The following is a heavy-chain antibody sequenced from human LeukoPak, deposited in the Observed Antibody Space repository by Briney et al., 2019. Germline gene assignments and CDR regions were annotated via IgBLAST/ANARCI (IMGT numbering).Heavy chain of an antibody. CDR1: GFSVSRNF. D-gene: IGHD3-22*01. Sequence: GGSLRLSCAASGFSVSRNFMTWVRQAPGKGLEWVSIMYGDGSTYNADSVKGRFTISRDNSNNTVFLQMNSLRAEDTAVYYCSKSFETSGYYGPDAFEIWGQGTTVTVSS. CDR3: SKSFETSGYYGPDAFEI. CDR2: MYGDGST. V-gene: IGHV3-66*01. J-gene: IGHJ6*02.